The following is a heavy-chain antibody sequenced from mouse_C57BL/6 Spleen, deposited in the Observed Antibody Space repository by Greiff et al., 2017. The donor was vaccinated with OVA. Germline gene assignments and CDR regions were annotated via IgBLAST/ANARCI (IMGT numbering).Heavy chain of an antibody. Sequence: VQLQQSGPGLVAPSQSLSITCTVSGFSLTSYAISWVRQPPGKGLEWLGVIWPGGGTNYNSALKSRLSISKDNSKSQVFLKMNSLQTDDTARYNYARKEGVAKGMDYWGQGTSVTVSS. CDR2: IWPGGGT. V-gene: IGHV2-9-1*01. D-gene: IGHD1-1*01. J-gene: IGHJ4*01. CDR3: ARKEGVAKGMDY. CDR1: GFSLTSYA.